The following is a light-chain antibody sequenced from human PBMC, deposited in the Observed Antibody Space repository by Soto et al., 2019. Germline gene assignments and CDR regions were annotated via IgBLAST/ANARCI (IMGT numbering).Light chain of an antibody. CDR2: DAS. CDR1: QSLSSY. CDR3: QQRSNWPRM. V-gene: IGKV3-11*01. J-gene: IGKJ1*01. Sequence: EIVLTQSPATLSLSPGERATLSCRASQSLSSYLAWYQQKPGQAPRLLIYDASNRATGIPARFSGSVSGTDFTLTISSLEPEDFAVYYCQQRSNWPRMFGQGTKVEIK.